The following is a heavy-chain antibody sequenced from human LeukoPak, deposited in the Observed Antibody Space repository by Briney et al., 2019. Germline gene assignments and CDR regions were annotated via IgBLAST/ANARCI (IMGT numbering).Heavy chain of an antibody. CDR1: GGSISGYY. CDR2: IYSSGST. V-gene: IGHV4-59*01. CDR3: ARFAYCGGHCWYCFDY. D-gene: IGHD2-21*02. Sequence: PSETLSLTCTVSGGSISGYYWSWIRQPPGKGLEWIGYIYSSGSTNYNPSLESRVTISVDTSTNQFSLQLSSVTAADTAVYYCARFAYCGGHCWYCFDYWGQGTLVTVSS. J-gene: IGHJ4*02.